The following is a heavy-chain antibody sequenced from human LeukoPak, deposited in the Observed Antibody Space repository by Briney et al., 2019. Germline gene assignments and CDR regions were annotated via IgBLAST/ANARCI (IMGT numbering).Heavy chain of an antibody. J-gene: IGHJ4*02. V-gene: IGHV1-18*01. CDR2: ISAYNGDT. D-gene: IGHD5-24*01. Sequence: ASVKVSCKTSDFTFSNYGFNWVRQAPGQGLERMGWISAYNGDTNYAQNLQGRVTMTTDTSTSTAYMELRSLRSDDTALYYCARIAEMHLQFYSDYWGQGTQVTVSS. CDR3: ARIAEMHLQFYSDY. CDR1: DFTFSNYG.